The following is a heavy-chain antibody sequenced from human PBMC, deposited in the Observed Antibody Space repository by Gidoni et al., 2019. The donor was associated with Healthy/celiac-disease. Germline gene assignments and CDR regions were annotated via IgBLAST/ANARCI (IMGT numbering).Heavy chain of an antibody. J-gene: IGHJ2*01. V-gene: IGHV3-30*01. CDR1: GFTFSSYA. CDR2: ISYDGSNK. D-gene: IGHD6-6*01. Sequence: QVQLVESGGGVVQPGRSLSLSCAASGFTFSSYAMHWVRQAPGKGLEWVAVISYDGSNKDYADSVKGRFTISRDNSKNTLYLQMNSLRAEDTAVYYCARGEGSSSSSSYFDLWGRGTLVTVSS. CDR3: ARGEGSSSSSSYFDL.